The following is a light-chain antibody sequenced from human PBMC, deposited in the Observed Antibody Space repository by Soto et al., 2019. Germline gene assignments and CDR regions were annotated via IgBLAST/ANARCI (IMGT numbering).Light chain of an antibody. CDR3: QQYGSSLPLT. CDR2: VAS. Sequence: EIVLTQSPGTLSLSPGARATLSCRASQSVSTIYLAWYQQKPGQAPRLLIHVASSRATGIPDRFSGSGSGTDFTLTISSLEPEDSGVYYCQQYGSSLPLTFGGGSKVEIK. J-gene: IGKJ4*01. V-gene: IGKV3-20*01. CDR1: QSVSTIY.